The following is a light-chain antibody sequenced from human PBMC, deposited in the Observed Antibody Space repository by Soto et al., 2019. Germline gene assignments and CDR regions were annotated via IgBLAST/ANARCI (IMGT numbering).Light chain of an antibody. Sequence: DIVMTQSPDSLAVSLGERATINCKSSQSVLYSANNKNYFAWYQQKPGQPPKLLIYWASTRESGVPDRFSGSGSGTDFTLTISSLQAEDVEVYYCQQYYSTPPTFGQGTRLEIK. J-gene: IGKJ5*01. CDR3: QQYYSTPPT. CDR1: QSVLYSANNKNY. V-gene: IGKV4-1*01. CDR2: WAS.